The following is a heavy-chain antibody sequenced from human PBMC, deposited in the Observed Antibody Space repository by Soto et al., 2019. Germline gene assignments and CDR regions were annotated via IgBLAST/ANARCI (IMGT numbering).Heavy chain of an antibody. CDR3: VGPTRDFDY. Sequence: EVQLVESGGGLVQPGGSLGLSGVVSGLSSGSSYMSWFRQAPERGLEWASVFYSGGTTYYADSVKGRFTISRHSSNNTLYLQMNSLGPEDTAVYYCVGPTRDFDYWGQGTLATVSS. D-gene: IGHD6-6*01. V-gene: IGHV3-53*04. J-gene: IGHJ4*02. CDR1: GLSSGSSY. CDR2: FYSGGTT.